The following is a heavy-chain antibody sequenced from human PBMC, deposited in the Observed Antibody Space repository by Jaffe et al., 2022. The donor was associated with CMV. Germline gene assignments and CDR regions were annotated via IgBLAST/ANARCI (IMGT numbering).Heavy chain of an antibody. D-gene: IGHD2-2*02. Sequence: QVQLVQSGAEVKKPGASVKVSCKASGYTFTSYYMHWVRQAPGQGLEWMGIINPSGGSTSYAQKFQGRVTMTRDTSTSTVYMELSSLRSEDTAVYYCARGGGPAAIPVNWFDPWGQGTLVTVSS. CDR2: INPSGGST. J-gene: IGHJ5*02. CDR1: GYTFTSYY. CDR3: ARGGGPAAIPVNWFDP. V-gene: IGHV1-46*01.